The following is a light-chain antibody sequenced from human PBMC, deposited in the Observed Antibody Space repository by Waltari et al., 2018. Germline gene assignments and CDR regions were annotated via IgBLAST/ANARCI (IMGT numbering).Light chain of an antibody. CDR1: SLVHSDGNTY. J-gene: IGKJ1*01. Sequence: SLVHSDGNTYLSWFQQRPGQSPRRLIYKVSNRDSGVPDRFSGSVSGTDFTLKISRVEAEDVGVYYCMQGTHWPPWMFGQGTKVEIQ. CDR2: KVS. V-gene: IGKV2-30*02. CDR3: MQGTHWPPWM.